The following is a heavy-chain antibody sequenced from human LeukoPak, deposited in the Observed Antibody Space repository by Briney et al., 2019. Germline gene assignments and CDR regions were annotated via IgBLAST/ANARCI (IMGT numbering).Heavy chain of an antibody. J-gene: IGHJ2*01. Sequence: SETLSLTCAVYGGSFSGYYWSWIRQPPGKGLEWIGEINHSGSTYYNPSLKSRVTISVDTSKNQFSPKLSSVTAADTAVYYCYSGTTWSYFDLWGRGTLVTVSS. CDR1: GGSFSGYY. CDR3: YSGTTWSYFDL. V-gene: IGHV4-34*03. D-gene: IGHD1-7*01. CDR2: INHSGST.